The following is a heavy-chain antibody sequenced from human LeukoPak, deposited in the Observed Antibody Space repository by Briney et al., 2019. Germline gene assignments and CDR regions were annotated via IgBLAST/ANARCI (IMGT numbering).Heavy chain of an antibody. CDR1: VGSISRYY. D-gene: IGHD6-13*01. Sequence: SETLSLTCTLSVGSISRYYGSCIRGPPEEGVGWIGYIYYRGSTNYNPSLKSRVTISVDTSKYQFYLKLCSVTAADTAVYYCARISAAVYYYYGMDVWGKGTTVTVSS. CDR3: ARISAAVYYYYGMDV. J-gene: IGHJ6*04. CDR2: IYYRGST. V-gene: IGHV4-59*01.